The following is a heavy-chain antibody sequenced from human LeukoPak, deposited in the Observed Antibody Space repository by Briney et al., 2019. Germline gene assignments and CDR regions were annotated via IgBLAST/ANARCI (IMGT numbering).Heavy chain of an antibody. Sequence: SETLSLTCTVSSGSISSSSYYWAWIRQPPGKGLECIGSIYYSGSTSYNPSLKSRVTISVDTSKNQFSLKLSSVTAADTAVYYCARPSAAGTGFDYWGQGTLVTVSS. CDR2: IYYSGST. D-gene: IGHD6-13*01. CDR3: ARPSAAGTGFDY. CDR1: SGSISSSSYY. V-gene: IGHV4-39*01. J-gene: IGHJ4*02.